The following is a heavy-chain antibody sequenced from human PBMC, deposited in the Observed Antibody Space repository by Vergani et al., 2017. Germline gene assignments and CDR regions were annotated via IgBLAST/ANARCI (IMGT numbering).Heavy chain of an antibody. D-gene: IGHD6-6*01. CDR2: IWYDGSNK. CDR3: ARDLSIAARLYSAEWFDP. J-gene: IGHJ5*02. CDR1: GFTFSSYG. V-gene: IGHV3-33*01. Sequence: QVQLVESGGGVVQPGRSLRLSCAASGFTFSSYGMHWVRQAPGKGLEWVAVIWYDGSNKYYADSVKGRFTISRDNSKNTLYLQMNSLRAEDTAVYYCARDLSIAARLYSAEWFDPWGQGTLVTVSS.